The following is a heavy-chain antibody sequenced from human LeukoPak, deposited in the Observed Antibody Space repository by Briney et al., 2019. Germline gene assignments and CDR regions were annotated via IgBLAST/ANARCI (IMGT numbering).Heavy chain of an antibody. CDR3: AKPWSTTNVVATAFDS. D-gene: IGHD1-26*01. V-gene: IGHV3-23*01. J-gene: IGHJ4*02. Sequence: GESLRLSCAASGFTFSNYGMHWVRQAPGKGLEWVSALSGSGATTYYADSVKGRFTISRDNSQNTLYLQMNSLRAEDTAVYYCAKPWSTTNVVATAFDSWGQGTLVTESS. CDR1: GFTFSNYG. CDR2: LSGSGATT.